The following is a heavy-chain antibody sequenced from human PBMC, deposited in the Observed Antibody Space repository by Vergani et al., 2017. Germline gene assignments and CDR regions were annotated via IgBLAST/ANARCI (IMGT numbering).Heavy chain of an antibody. CDR3: ARGRLKIEEVTSNWFDH. CDR2: ISASNGNT. CDR1: GYTFTTYG. J-gene: IGHJ5*02. Sequence: QVQLVQSGTEVKKPGASVKVSCKASGYTFTTYGISWVRQAPGQGLEWMGWISASNGNTNYAQKLLGRVTMTTDRSTSTAYMELRSLRSEDTAVYYCARGRLKIEEVTSNWFDHWGQGTLVTVSS. V-gene: IGHV1-18*01. D-gene: IGHD4-11*01.